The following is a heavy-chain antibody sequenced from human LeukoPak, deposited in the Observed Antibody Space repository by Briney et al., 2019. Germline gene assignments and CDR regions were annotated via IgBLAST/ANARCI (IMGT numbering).Heavy chain of an antibody. Sequence: GGSLKLSCAASGFTFSSYAMSWVRQAPGKGLEWVSAISGSGGSTYYADSVKGRFTISRDNSKNTLYLQMNSLRAEDTAVYYCAKGTAVAGTAYYFDYWGQGTLVTVSS. CDR1: GFTFSSYA. CDR3: AKGTAVAGTAYYFDY. CDR2: ISGSGGST. J-gene: IGHJ4*02. V-gene: IGHV3-23*01. D-gene: IGHD6-19*01.